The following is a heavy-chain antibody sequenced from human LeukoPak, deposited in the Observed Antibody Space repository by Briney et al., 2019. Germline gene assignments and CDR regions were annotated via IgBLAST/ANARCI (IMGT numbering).Heavy chain of an antibody. J-gene: IGHJ6*03. CDR2: INHSGST. V-gene: IGHV4-34*01. CDR1: GGSFSGYY. Sequence: SETLSLTCAVYGGSFSGYYWSWIREPPGKGLEWIGEINHSGSTNYNPPLKSRVTISVDTSKNQFSLKLSSVTAADTAVYYCARDGVVGDYYYYYMDVWGKGTTVTISS. D-gene: IGHD1-26*01. CDR3: ARDGVVGDYYYYYMDV.